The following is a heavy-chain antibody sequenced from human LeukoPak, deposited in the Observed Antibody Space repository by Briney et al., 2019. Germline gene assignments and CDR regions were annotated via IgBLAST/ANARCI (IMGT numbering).Heavy chain of an antibody. CDR3: ARAQTSSSWDLLFDY. D-gene: IGHD6-13*01. J-gene: IGHJ4*02. CDR2: ISYDGSNK. Sequence: PGGSLRLSCAASGFTFSSYAMHWVRQAPGKGLEWVAVISYDGSNKYYADSVKGRFTISRDNSKNTLYLQMNSLRAEDTAVYYCARAQTSSSWDLLFDYWGQGTLVTVSS. V-gene: IGHV3-30-3*01. CDR1: GFTFSSYA.